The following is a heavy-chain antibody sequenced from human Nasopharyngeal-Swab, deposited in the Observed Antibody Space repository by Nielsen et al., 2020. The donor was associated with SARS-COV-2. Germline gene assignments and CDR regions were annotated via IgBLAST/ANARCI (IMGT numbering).Heavy chain of an antibody. D-gene: IGHD4-17*01. Sequence: GESLKTSCAASGFTLSSYAMSWVRQAPGKGLEWVSAISGSGGSTYNADSVKARFTISRDNSKNTLYLQMNSLRAEDTAVYYCAPDYGDYGYWGQGTLVTVSS. V-gene: IGHV3-23*01. J-gene: IGHJ4*02. CDR1: GFTLSSYA. CDR3: APDYGDYGY. CDR2: ISGSGGST.